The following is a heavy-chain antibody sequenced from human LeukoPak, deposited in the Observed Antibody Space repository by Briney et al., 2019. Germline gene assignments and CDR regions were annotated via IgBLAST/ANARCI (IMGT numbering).Heavy chain of an antibody. V-gene: IGHV3-9*01. CDR3: AKDRSGSYSNWFDP. CDR1: GFTFDDYA. Sequence: GGSLRLSCAASGFTFDDYAMHWVRQAPGKGLEWVSGISWNSGTIGYADSVKGRFTISRDNAKNSLYLQMNSLRAEDTALYYCAKDRSGSYSNWFDPWGQGTLVTVSS. CDR2: ISWNSGTI. D-gene: IGHD1-26*01. J-gene: IGHJ5*02.